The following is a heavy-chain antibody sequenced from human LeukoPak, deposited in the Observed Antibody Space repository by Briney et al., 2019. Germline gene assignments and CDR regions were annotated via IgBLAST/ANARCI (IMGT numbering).Heavy chain of an antibody. D-gene: IGHD3-3*01. Sequence: PSETLSLTCTVSGGSISSGSDYWSWIRQPAGKGLEWIGRIYTSGNTNYNPSLKSRVTISVDTSKNQFSLKLSSVTAADTAVYYCATQGLEGVRYYFYYLDVWGKGTTVTVSS. J-gene: IGHJ6*03. V-gene: IGHV4-61*02. CDR2: IYTSGNT. CDR1: GGSISSGSDY. CDR3: ATQGLEGVRYYFYYLDV.